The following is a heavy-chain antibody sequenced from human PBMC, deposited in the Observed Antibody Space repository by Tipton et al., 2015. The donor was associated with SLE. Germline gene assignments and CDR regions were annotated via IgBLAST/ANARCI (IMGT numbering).Heavy chain of an antibody. CDR1: GFTFSNYE. J-gene: IGHJ4*02. V-gene: IGHV4-34*01. D-gene: IGHD5-12*01. CDR2: INHSGST. Sequence: LRLSCAASGFTFSNYEINWVRQAPGKGLEWIGEINHSGSTNYNPSLKSRVTISADTSKKRFSLKVSSVTAADTAVYYCARGRLGHYSGHDWGFDYWGQGTLVTVSS. CDR3: ARGRLGHYSGHDWGFDY.